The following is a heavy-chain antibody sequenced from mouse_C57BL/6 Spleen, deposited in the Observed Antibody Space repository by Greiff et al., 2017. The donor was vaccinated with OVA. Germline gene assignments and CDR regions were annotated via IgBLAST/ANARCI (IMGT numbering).Heavy chain of an antibody. CDR1: GFTFSSYA. V-gene: IGHV5-9-1*02. CDR2: ISSGGDYI. CDR3: TREGGSSTYYYAMDY. J-gene: IGHJ4*01. Sequence: EVKLVESGEGLVKPGGSLKLSCAASGFTFSSYAMSWVRQTPEKRLEWVAYISSGGDYIYYADTVKGRFTISRDNARNTLYLQMSSLKSEDTAMYYCTREGGSSTYYYAMDYWGQGTSVTVSS. D-gene: IGHD1-1*01.